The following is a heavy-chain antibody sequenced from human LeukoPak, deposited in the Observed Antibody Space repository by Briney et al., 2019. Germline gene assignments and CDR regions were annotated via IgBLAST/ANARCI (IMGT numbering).Heavy chain of an antibody. J-gene: IGHJ3*02. CDR2: IGYDGRNI. D-gene: IGHD4-17*01. V-gene: IGHV3-30-3*02. Sequence: GGSLRLSCAASGFSFSSYVMHWVRQAPGKGLEWVADIGYDGRNIHYADSVKGRFTISRDNSKNTLYLQMNSLRAEDTAVYYCAKSKVDYGDYLDAFDIWGQGTMVTVSS. CDR3: AKSKVDYGDYLDAFDI. CDR1: GFSFSSYV.